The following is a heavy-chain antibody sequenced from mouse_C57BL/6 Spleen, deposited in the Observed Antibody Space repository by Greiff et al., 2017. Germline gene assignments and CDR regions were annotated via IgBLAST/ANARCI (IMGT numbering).Heavy chain of an antibody. J-gene: IGHJ2*01. Sequence: EVKLQESGPGLVKPSQSLSLTCSVTGYSITSGYYWNWIRQFPGNKLEWMGYISYDGSNNYNPSLQNRISITRDTSKNQFFLKLNSVTTEDTATYYCARESLSYDYDGYYFDYWGQGTTLTVSS. D-gene: IGHD2-4*01. V-gene: IGHV3-6*01. CDR2: ISYDGSN. CDR1: GYSITSGYY. CDR3: ARESLSYDYDGYYFDY.